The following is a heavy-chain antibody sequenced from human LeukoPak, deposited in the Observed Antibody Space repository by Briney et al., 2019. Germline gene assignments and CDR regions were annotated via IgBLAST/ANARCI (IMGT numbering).Heavy chain of an antibody. J-gene: IGHJ4*02. CDR2: IYYSGST. CDR3: AGTYYYDSSGYYQRGPFDY. CDR1: GGSISSYY. D-gene: IGHD3-22*01. V-gene: IGHV4-59*08. Sequence: NSSETLSLTCTVSGGSISSYYWSWIRQPTGKGLEWIGYIYYSGSTNYNPSLKSRVTISVDTSKNQFSLKLSSVTAADTAVYYCAGTYYYDSSGYYQRGPFDYWGQGTLVTVSS.